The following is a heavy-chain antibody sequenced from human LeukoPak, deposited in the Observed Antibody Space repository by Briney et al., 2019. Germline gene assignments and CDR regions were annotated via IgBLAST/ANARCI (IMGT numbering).Heavy chain of an antibody. V-gene: IGHV1-2*02. Sequence: GASVKVSCKASGYTFTGYYMHWVRQAPGQGLEWMGWINPNSGGTNYAQKFQGRVTMTRDTSINTAYLEVSRLRSDDTAVYYCARLRSYYDSSGPDFGNWGQGTLVTVSS. CDR1: GYTFTGYY. CDR2: INPNSGGT. J-gene: IGHJ4*02. CDR3: ARLRSYYDSSGPDFGN. D-gene: IGHD3-22*01.